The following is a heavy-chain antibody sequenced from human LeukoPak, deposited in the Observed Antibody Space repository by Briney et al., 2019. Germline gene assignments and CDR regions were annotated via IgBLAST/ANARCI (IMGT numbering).Heavy chain of an antibody. J-gene: IGHJ5*02. D-gene: IGHD1-14*01. CDR1: GGTFSSYA. Sequence: GASVKVSCKASGGTFSSYAISWVRQAPGQGLEWMGGIIPIFGTANYAQKFQGRVTITADESTSTAYMELSSLRSEDTAVYYCARCSLARPGMFDPWGQGTLVTVSS. CDR2: IIPIFGTA. V-gene: IGHV1-69*13. CDR3: ARCSLARPGMFDP.